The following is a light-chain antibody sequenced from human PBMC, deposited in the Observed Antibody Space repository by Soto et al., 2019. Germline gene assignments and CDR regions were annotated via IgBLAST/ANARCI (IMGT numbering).Light chain of an antibody. CDR3: QQRSNWPPIT. CDR1: QNIHNH. J-gene: IGKJ5*01. Sequence: MSQSPATLSVSLGERVTLSCRASQNIHNHMSWFLQKPGQTPRLLIYDASNRATGIPARFSGSGSGTDFTLTISSLEPEDFAVYYCQQRSNWPPITFGQGTRLEIK. CDR2: DAS. V-gene: IGKV3-11*01.